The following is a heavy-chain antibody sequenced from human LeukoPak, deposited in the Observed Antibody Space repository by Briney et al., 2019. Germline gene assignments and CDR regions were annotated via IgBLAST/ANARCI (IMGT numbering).Heavy chain of an antibody. CDR2: ISYDGSNE. Sequence: GGSLRLSCTASGFTFSNYGMHWVRQAPGKGLEWVAVISYDGSNEYYADSVKGRFTISRDNSKNTLFLQMNSLRPEDTAVYHCAKVALFSGYYPPFDYWGQGTMVTVSS. J-gene: IGHJ4*02. CDR1: GFTFSNYG. D-gene: IGHD3-22*01. CDR3: AKVALFSGYYPPFDY. V-gene: IGHV3-30*18.